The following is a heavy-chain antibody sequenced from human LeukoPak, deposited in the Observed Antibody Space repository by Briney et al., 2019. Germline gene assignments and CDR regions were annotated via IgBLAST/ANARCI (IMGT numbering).Heavy chain of an antibody. CDR3: TRRAARWQFDL. D-gene: IGHD5-24*01. Sequence: PGGSLRLSCEASGFTFGSFAMYWVRQAPGKGLDWIAGIFGSGGSPHYADSVKGRFTISRDNSKNSLYLQMSSLRAEDTALYYCTRRAARWQFDLWGRGTLLTVSS. V-gene: IGHV3-23*01. CDR1: GFTFGSFA. CDR2: IFGSGGSP. J-gene: IGHJ2*01.